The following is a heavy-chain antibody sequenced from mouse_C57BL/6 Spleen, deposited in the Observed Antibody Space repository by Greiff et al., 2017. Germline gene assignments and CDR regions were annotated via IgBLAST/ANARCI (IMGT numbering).Heavy chain of an antibody. J-gene: IGHJ4*01. D-gene: IGHD2-5*01. CDR1: GYTFTSYW. Sequence: QVQLKQPGAELVMPGASVKLSCKASGYTFTSYWMHWVKQRPGQGLEWIGEIDPSDSYTNYNQKFKGKSTLTVDKSSSTAYMQLSSLTSEDSAVYYCAIYSNPYAMDYWGQGTSVTVSS. CDR3: AIYSNPYAMDY. V-gene: IGHV1-69*01. CDR2: IDPSDSYT.